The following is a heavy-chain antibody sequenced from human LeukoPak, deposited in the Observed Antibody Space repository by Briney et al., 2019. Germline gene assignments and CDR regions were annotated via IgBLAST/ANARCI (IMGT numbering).Heavy chain of an antibody. V-gene: IGHV1-18*01. Sequence: ASVKVSCKASGYTFTSYGISWVRQAPGQGLEWMGWISAYNGNTNYAQKLQGRVTMTTDTSTSTAYMELRSLRSDDTAVYYCARDLGANDFWSGYFYWGQGTLVTVSS. D-gene: IGHD3-3*01. CDR1: GYTFTSYG. CDR2: ISAYNGNT. J-gene: IGHJ4*02. CDR3: ARDLGANDFWSGYFY.